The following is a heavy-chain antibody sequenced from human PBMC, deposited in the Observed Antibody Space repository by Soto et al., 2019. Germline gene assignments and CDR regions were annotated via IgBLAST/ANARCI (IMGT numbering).Heavy chain of an antibody. CDR1: GGSIRSTTNY. CDR3: ARQYYGSGSNYFDY. J-gene: IGHJ4*02. V-gene: IGHV4-39*01. CDR2: IYYSGST. Sequence: QLQLQESGPGLVKPSETLSLTCTVSGGSIRSTTNYWGWIRQPPGKGLEWIGTIYYSGSTYYNPSLKSQLTVSVDTSENQFSLKLSSVTAADTAVYYCARQYYGSGSNYFDYWGQGTLVTVSS. D-gene: IGHD3-10*01.